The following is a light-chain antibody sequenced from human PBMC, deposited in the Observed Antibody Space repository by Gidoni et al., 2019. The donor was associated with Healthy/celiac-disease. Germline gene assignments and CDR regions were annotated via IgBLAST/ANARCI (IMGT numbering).Light chain of an antibody. V-gene: IGKV1-33*01. Sequence: DIQMTQSPSSLSASVGDRVTITCQASQDISNYLNWYQQKPGKAPKLLIYDASNLETGVPSRFSGSGSGTDFTFTISSLQPEDIATYYCQQYAKPLTFGGGTKVEIK. CDR3: QQYAKPLT. CDR2: DAS. J-gene: IGKJ4*01. CDR1: QDISNY.